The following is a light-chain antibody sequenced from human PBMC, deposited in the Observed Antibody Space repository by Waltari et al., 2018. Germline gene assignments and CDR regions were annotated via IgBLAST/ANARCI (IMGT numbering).Light chain of an antibody. CDR2: VAS. CDR3: QQYNNWPPGYI. Sequence: EIVMTQSPPTLSVSPGERATLSCRPSQSVSSHLAWYHQKPGQAPRLLIFVASIRAAGTPARFSGSGSWTEFTLTISTLQSEDFAVYYCQQYNNWPPGYIFGQGTKLEIK. J-gene: IGKJ2*01. CDR1: QSVSSH. V-gene: IGKV3D-15*03.